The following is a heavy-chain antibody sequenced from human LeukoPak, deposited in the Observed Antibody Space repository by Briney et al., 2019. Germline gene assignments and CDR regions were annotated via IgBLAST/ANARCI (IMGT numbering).Heavy chain of an antibody. CDR1: GGTFSSYA. CDR3: ARGIVLRNYYYDSSGQTSLDY. D-gene: IGHD3-22*01. V-gene: IGHV1-69*05. J-gene: IGHJ4*02. CDR2: IIPIFVTA. Sequence: SVKVSCKASGGTFSSYAISWVRQAPGQGLEWMGGIIPIFVTANYAQKFPGRVTITTDESTSTAYMELSSLRSEDTAVYYCARGIVLRNYYYDSSGQTSLDYWGQGTLVTVSS.